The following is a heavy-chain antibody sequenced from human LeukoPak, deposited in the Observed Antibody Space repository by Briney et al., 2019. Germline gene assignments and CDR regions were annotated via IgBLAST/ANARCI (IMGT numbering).Heavy chain of an antibody. Sequence: SETLSLTCTVSGGSISSYYWSWIRQPAGKRLEWIGRIYTSGSTNYNPSLKSRVTMSVDTSKNQFSLKLSSVTAADTAVYYCAALLIYSSSWYSFDYWGQGTLVTVSS. CDR3: AALLIYSSSWYSFDY. CDR1: GGSISSYY. CDR2: IYTSGST. D-gene: IGHD6-13*01. V-gene: IGHV4-4*07. J-gene: IGHJ4*02.